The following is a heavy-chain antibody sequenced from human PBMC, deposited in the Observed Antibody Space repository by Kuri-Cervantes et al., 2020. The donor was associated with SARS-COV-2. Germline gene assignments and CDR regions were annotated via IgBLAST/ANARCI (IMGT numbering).Heavy chain of an antibody. D-gene: IGHD2-21*01. CDR3: AKDRAGVHDF. CDR2: ISSDGKNK. Sequence: GGSLRLSCAASGFTFSSYGMHWVRQAPGKGLEWVTFISSDGKNKKCMASGKGRFTISGDNSQNTLHLQMKSLRDEDTAIYYCAKDRAGVHDFWGQGTLVTVSS. V-gene: IGHV3-30*18. CDR1: GFTFSSYG. J-gene: IGHJ4*02.